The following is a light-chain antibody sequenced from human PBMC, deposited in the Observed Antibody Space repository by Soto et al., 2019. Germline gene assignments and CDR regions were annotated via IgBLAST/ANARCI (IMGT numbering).Light chain of an antibody. CDR2: DAS. Sequence: DIQMTQFPSSLSASVGDRVTITCQASQDITNYLNWYQQKPGKAPKLLIYDASKLETGVPSRFSGSGSGTDFTLTITSLQPEDTGRYYCQQYGNLPFTFGQGTRLEIK. CDR1: QDITNY. V-gene: IGKV1-33*01. CDR3: QQYGNLPFT. J-gene: IGKJ5*01.